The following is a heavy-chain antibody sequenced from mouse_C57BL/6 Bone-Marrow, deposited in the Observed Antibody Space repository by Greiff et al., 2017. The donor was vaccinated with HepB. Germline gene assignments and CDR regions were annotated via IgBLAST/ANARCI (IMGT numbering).Heavy chain of an antibody. Sequence: QVQLQQPGAELVMPGASVKLSCKASGYTFTSYWMHWVKQRPGQGLEWIGEIDPSDSYTNYNQKFKGKSTLTVDKSTSTAYMQLSSLTSEDSAVYYCARSARTTTEEYWYFDVWGTGTTVTVSS. J-gene: IGHJ1*03. D-gene: IGHD5-5*01. CDR3: ARSARTTTEEYWYFDV. CDR2: IDPSDSYT. CDR1: GYTFTSYW. V-gene: IGHV1-69*01.